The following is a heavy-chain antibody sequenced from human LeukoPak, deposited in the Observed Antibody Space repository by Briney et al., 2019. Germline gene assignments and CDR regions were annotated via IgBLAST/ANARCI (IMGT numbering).Heavy chain of an antibody. CDR1: GFAFSTYA. CDR2: ISSNGGST. Sequence: GGSLRLSCAASGFAFSTYAMHWVRQAPGGGLEYVSAISSNGGSTHYADPVKGRFTISRDNSKNTLYLQMSSLRPEDTAVYYCVKDNRDGDNLAWFDPWGQGTLVTVSS. CDR3: VKDNRDGDNLAWFDP. J-gene: IGHJ5*02. V-gene: IGHV3-64D*09. D-gene: IGHD4-17*01.